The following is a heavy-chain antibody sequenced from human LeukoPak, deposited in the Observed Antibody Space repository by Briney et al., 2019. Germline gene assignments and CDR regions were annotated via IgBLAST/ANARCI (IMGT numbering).Heavy chain of an antibody. D-gene: IGHD2-15*01. J-gene: IGHJ6*03. V-gene: IGHV3-23*01. CDR1: TFSFSEYP. CDR3: ARAAYSDEGMDV. CDR2: ISAGGDGT. Sequence: GGSLRLSCAASTFSFSEYPMGWVRQAPGKGLEWVSGISAGGDGTYYADPVKGRFTISRDNSKNTLFLQMNSLRVEETAVYYCARAAYSDEGMDVWGKGTTVTVSS.